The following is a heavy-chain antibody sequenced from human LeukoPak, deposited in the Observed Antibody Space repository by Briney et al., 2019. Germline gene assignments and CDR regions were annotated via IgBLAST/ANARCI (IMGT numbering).Heavy chain of an antibody. V-gene: IGHV3-48*04. J-gene: IGHJ6*03. CDR3: VRVPIPSVKSYFMDV. CDR2: ISTGSRTI. CDR1: GFTFSDYS. Sequence: GGSLRLSCAASGFTFSDYSMNWVRQAPGKGLEWASFISTGSRTIQYADSVKGRFTISRDNAKNLLFLQMNSLRPEDTAVYYCVRVPIPSVKSYFMDVWAEGTTVTVSS. D-gene: IGHD2-21*01.